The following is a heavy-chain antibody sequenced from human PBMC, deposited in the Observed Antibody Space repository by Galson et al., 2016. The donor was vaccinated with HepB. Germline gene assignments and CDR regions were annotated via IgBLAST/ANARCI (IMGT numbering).Heavy chain of an antibody. D-gene: IGHD6-19*01. CDR2: MNPNSGDA. CDR1: GYTFTSYE. CDR3: ARDAVAVAGTLHFYFYGMDV. J-gene: IGHJ6*02. Sequence: SVKVSCQASGYTFTSYEINWVRQATGQGLEWMGWMNPNSGDAGYAQNFQGRVTMTRNTSISTAYMELSSLRSEDTAVYYCARDAVAVAGTLHFYFYGMDVWGQGTTVTVSS. V-gene: IGHV1-8*01.